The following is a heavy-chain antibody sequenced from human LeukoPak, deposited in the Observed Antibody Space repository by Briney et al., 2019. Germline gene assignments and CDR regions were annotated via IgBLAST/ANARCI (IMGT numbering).Heavy chain of an antibody. CDR2: IYTSGST. CDR3: ARGAGAFDI. J-gene: IGHJ3*02. Sequence: PSETLSLTCTVAGGSISSYYWSWIRQPAGKGLKWIGRIYTSGSTNHNPSLKSRVTMSVDTSKNQFSLKLSSVTAADTAVYYCARGAGAFDIWGQGTMVTVSS. V-gene: IGHV4-4*07. CDR1: GGSISSYY.